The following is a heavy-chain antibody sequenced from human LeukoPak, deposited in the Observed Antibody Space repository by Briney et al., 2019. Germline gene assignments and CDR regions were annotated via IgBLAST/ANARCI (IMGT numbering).Heavy chain of an antibody. D-gene: IGHD6-25*01. CDR2: IYHTGST. J-gene: IGHJ3*02. CDR1: GYSISSGYY. CDR3: ARDHATIAADAFDI. V-gene: IGHV4-38-2*02. Sequence: SETLSLTCTVSGYSISSGYYWGWIRQPPGKGLEWIGSIYHTGSTYYNPSLKSRVTISVDTSKNQFSLKLSSVTAADTAMYYCARDHATIAADAFDIWGQGTMVTVSS.